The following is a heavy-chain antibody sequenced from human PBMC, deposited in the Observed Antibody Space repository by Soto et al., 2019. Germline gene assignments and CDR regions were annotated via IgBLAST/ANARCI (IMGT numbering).Heavy chain of an antibody. CDR1: GDSVSSNSAA. D-gene: IGHD6-19*01. J-gene: IGHJ5*02. Sequence: SQTLSLTCAISGDSVSSNSAAWNWIRQSPSRGLEWLGRTYYRSKWYNDYAVSVKSRITINPDTSKNQFSLQLNSVTPEDTAVYYCARGLSIAVVGTDNWFDPWGQGTLVTVSS. V-gene: IGHV6-1*01. CDR3: ARGLSIAVVGTDNWFDP. CDR2: TYYRSKWYN.